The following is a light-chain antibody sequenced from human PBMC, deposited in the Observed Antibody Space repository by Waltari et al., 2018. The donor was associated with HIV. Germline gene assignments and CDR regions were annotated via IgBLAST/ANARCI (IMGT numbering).Light chain of an antibody. Sequence: QSLLTQPPSVSATPGQTINISCSGSRSNIGGNFVFWYQQVARTAPKLLVYRNDQRPSGVPDRFSGFRLGTSASLAISGLRSEDEGNYYCASWDDSLPGHVFGTGT. J-gene: IGLJ1*01. CDR2: RND. CDR1: RSNIGGNF. CDR3: ASWDDSLPGHV. V-gene: IGLV1-47*01.